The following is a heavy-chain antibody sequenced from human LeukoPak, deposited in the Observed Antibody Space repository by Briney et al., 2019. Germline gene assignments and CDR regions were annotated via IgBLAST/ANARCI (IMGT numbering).Heavy chain of an antibody. V-gene: IGHV3-74*01. CDR3: ARYPRRSTSYYYYYGMDV. CDR1: GFTFSSYW. CDR2: INSDGGST. D-gene: IGHD2-2*01. Sequence: PGGSLRLSCAASGFTFSSYWMHWVRQAPGKGLVCVSRINSDGGSTSYADSVKGRFTISRDNAKNTLYLQMNSLRAEDTAVYYCARYPRRSTSYYYYYGMDVWGQGTTVTVSS. J-gene: IGHJ6*02.